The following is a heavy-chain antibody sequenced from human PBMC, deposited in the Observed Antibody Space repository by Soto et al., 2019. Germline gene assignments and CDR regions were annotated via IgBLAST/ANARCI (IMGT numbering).Heavy chain of an antibody. J-gene: IGHJ1*01. CDR1: GYTFTNYG. D-gene: IGHD3-22*01. Sequence: QVQLVQSGAEVKKPGASVKVSCKASGYTFTNYGISWVRQAPGQGLEWMGWISAYNDNTNYAQKLQGRVTMTTDTSKSTAYMELRSLGSDDTAVYYCARDRAYYDSSGYYYYFQHWGQGTLVTVSS. V-gene: IGHV1-18*01. CDR3: ARDRAYYDSSGYYYYFQH. CDR2: ISAYNDNT.